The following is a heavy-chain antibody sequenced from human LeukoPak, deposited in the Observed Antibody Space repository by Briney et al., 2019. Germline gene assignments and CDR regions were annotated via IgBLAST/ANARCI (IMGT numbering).Heavy chain of an antibody. J-gene: IGHJ3*02. D-gene: IGHD6-19*01. CDR3: ARSSGYSSGLDAFDI. CDR2: IYTSGST. V-gene: IGHV4-4*07. CDR1: GGSISSYY. Sequence: SETLSLTCTVSGGSISSYYWSWIRQPAGKGLEWIGRIYTSGSTNYNPSLKSRVIMSVDTSKNQFSLKLSSVTAADTAVYYCARSSGYSSGLDAFDIWGQGTMVTVSS.